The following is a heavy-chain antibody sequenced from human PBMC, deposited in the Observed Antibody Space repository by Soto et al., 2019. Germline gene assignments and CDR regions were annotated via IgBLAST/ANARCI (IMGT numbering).Heavy chain of an antibody. Sequence: ASVKVSCKASGGTFSSYAISWVRQAPGQGLGWMGGIIPIFGTANYAQKFQGRVTITADESTSTAYMELSSLRSEDTAVYYCARDASELRYFDWLSGYAFDIWGQGTMVTV. CDR3: ARDASELRYFDWLSGYAFDI. V-gene: IGHV1-69*13. CDR2: IIPIFGTA. CDR1: GGTFSSYA. D-gene: IGHD3-9*01. J-gene: IGHJ3*02.